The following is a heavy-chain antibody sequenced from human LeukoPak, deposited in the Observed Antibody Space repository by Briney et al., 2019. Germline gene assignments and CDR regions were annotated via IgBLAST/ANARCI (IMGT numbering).Heavy chain of an antibody. CDR1: GFTFSDYY. V-gene: IGHV3-11*06. CDR3: ARVPVLRFLDHYYYGMDV. D-gene: IGHD3-3*01. Sequence: GGSLRLSCAASGFTFSDYYMSWIRQAPGKGLEWVSYISSSSSYTNYADSVKGRFTISRDNAKNSLYLQMNSLRAEDTAVYYCARVPVLRFLDHYYYGMDVWGQGTTVTVSS. J-gene: IGHJ6*02. CDR2: ISSSSSYT.